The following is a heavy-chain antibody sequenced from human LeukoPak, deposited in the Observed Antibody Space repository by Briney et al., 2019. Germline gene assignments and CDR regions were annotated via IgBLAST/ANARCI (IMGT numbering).Heavy chain of an antibody. J-gene: IGHJ4*02. CDR1: GGTFGSYA. CDR3: ARGELLRGQLDY. V-gene: IGHV1-69*13. D-gene: IGHD1-26*01. Sequence: SVKVSCKASGGTFGSYAISWVRQAPGQGLEWMGGIIPIFGTANYAQKFQGRVTITADESTSTAYMELSSLRSEDTAVYYCARGELLRGQLDYWGQGTLVTVSS. CDR2: IIPIFGTA.